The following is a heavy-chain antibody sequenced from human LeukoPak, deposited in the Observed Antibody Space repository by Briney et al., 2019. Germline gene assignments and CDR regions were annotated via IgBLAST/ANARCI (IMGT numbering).Heavy chain of an antibody. V-gene: IGHV3-30*18. CDR2: ISYDGSNK. Sequence: GGSLRLSCAASGFTFSSYGMHWVRQAPGKGLEWVAVISYDGSNKYYADSVKGRFTISRDNSKNTLYLQVNSLRAEDTAVYYCAKSGRIGANLMRTDFDYWGQGTLVTVSS. J-gene: IGHJ4*02. D-gene: IGHD2-15*01. CDR3: AKSGRIGANLMRTDFDY. CDR1: GFTFSSYG.